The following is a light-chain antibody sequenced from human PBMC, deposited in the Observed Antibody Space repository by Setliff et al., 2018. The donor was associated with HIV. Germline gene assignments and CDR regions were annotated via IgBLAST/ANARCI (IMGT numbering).Light chain of an antibody. Sequence: QSVLAQPASVSGSPGQSITISCTGTNSDVGGFNSVSWYQQNPGKAPKLMIYEVSNRPSGVSNRFSASKSGNTASLTISGLQAEDEADYYCSSYTSSSPYVFGTGTKVTVL. CDR1: NSDVGGFNS. V-gene: IGLV2-14*01. J-gene: IGLJ1*01. CDR2: EVS. CDR3: SSYTSSSPYV.